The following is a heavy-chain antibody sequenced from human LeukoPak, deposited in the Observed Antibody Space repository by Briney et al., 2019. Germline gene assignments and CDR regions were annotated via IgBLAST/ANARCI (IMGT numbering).Heavy chain of an antibody. Sequence: GGSLRLSCAASGFTFSNSGMSWVRQAPGKGLEWVSAITGDGGSTFYADSVKGRFTISRDNSKNTLYLQMNSLRAEDTAVYYCARGIAVAGTFWFDQWGQGTLVTVSS. V-gene: IGHV3-23*01. CDR1: GFTFSNSG. D-gene: IGHD6-19*01. CDR3: ARGIAVAGTFWFDQ. J-gene: IGHJ5*02. CDR2: ITGDGGST.